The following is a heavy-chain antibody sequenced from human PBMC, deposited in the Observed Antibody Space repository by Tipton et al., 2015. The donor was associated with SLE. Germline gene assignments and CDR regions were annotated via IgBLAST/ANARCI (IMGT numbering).Heavy chain of an antibody. J-gene: IGHJ4*02. V-gene: IGHV4-34*01. D-gene: IGHD1-26*01. Sequence: TLSLTCAVYGGSFSGYYWSWIRQPPGKGLEWIGEINHSGSTNYNPSLKSRVTISVDTSKNQFSLKLSSVTAADTAVYYCARHPPLVGALVDCWGQGTLVTVSS. CDR2: INHSGST. CDR1: GGSFSGYY. CDR3: ARHPPLVGALVDC.